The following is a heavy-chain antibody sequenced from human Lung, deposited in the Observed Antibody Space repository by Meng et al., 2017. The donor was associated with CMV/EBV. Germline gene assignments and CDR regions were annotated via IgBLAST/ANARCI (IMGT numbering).Heavy chain of an antibody. CDR3: TRVASFAIAFDF. J-gene: IGHJ4*02. CDR2: ISSSADTK. V-gene: IGHV3-48*03. Sequence: SXAASGFTFSNYEMNWVRQAPGKGLEWISYISSSADTKYYADSVKGRFTISRDNTKKSLFLQMNSLRAEDTAVYYCTRVASFAIAFDFWGQGAXVTVSS. D-gene: IGHD2-2*02. CDR1: GFTFSNYE.